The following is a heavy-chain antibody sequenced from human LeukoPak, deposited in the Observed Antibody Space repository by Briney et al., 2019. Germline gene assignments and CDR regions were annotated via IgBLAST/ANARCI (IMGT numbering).Heavy chain of an antibody. CDR3: ARDRYEWERLRVFDY. V-gene: IGHV1-2*02. J-gene: IGHJ4*02. Sequence: ASVKVSCKASGYTFTGYYMHWVRQAPGQGLEWMGWINPNRGGTNYAQKFQGRVTMTRDTSISTAYMELSRLRSDDTAVYYCARDRYEWERLRVFDYWGQGTLVTVSS. CDR1: GYTFTGYY. D-gene: IGHD1-26*01. CDR2: INPNRGGT.